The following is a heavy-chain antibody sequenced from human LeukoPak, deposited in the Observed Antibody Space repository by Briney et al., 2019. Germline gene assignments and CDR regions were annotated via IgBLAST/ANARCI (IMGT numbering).Heavy chain of an antibody. J-gene: IGHJ6*02. CDR3: AREVGYYDSSGYPPYYYYYGMDV. CDR1: GGSISSGGYS. V-gene: IGHV4-30-2*01. CDR2: IYHSGST. D-gene: IGHD3-22*01. Sequence: SETLSLTCAVSGGSISSGGYSWSWIRQPPGKGLEWIGYIYHSGSTYYNPSLKSRVTISVDRSKNRFSLKLSSVTAADTAVYYCAREVGYYDSSGYPPYYYYYGMDVWGQGTTVTVSS.